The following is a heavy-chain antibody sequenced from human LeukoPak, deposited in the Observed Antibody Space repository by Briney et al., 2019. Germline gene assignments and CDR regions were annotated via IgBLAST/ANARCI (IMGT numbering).Heavy chain of an antibody. CDR2: INPIGGST. D-gene: IGHD6-13*01. CDR1: GYTFTSYY. J-gene: IGHJ5*02. CDR3: AREGTRIAAAGTGWFDP. V-gene: IGHV1-46*01. Sequence: GAAVKVSFKSSGYTFTSYYMHSVRQAPGQGLEWMGIINPIGGSTSYAQKFQGRVTMTRDKSKSTVYMEMSSLRSEDTAVYYCAREGTRIAAAGTGWFDPWGQGPLVPVSS.